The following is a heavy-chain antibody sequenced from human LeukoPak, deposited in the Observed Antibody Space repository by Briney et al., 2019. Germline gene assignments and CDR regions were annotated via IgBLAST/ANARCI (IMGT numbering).Heavy chain of an antibody. CDR3: ARSHDHLWGNYPDY. V-gene: IGHV4/OR15-8*01. J-gene: IGHJ4*02. Sequence: SETLSLTCDVSGGSIDSTNWWNWVRQPPGKGLEWIGEIHHDGRIDYNPSLKSRVTLSVDKSKNQFSLRLNSVTAADTAMYYCARSHDHLWGNYPDYWGQGTLVTVSS. CDR1: GGSIDSTNW. CDR2: IHHDGRI. D-gene: IGHD3-16*02.